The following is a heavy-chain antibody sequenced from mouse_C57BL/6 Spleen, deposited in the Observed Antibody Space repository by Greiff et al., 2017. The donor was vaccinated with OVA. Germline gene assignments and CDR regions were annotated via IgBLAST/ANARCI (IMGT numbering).Heavy chain of an antibody. CDR2: INPSTGGT. Sequence: VQLQQSGPELVKPGASVKISCKASGYSFTGYYMNWVKQSPEKSLEWIGEINPSTGGTTYNQKFKAKATLTVDKSSSTAYMQLKSLTSEDSAVYYCARSPYWGKGTTLTVSS. CDR1: GYSFTGYY. CDR3: ARSPY. V-gene: IGHV1-42*01. J-gene: IGHJ2*01.